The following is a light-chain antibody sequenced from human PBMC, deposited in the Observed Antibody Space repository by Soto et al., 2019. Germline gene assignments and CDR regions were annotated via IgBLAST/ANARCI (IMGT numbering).Light chain of an antibody. J-gene: IGKJ2*01. CDR3: QQYNNWPPYT. V-gene: IGKV3-15*01. CDR2: GAS. Sequence: EIVMTQSPATLSVSPGERATLSCRASQSVSSNLAWYQQKPGQAPRLLIYGASTRATGIPARFSGSGSWTAFTLTISSMQSEDFAVYYCQQYNNWPPYTFGQGTKLEIK. CDR1: QSVSSN.